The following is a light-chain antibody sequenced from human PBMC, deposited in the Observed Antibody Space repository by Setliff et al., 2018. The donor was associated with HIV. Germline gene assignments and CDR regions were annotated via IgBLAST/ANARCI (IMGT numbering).Light chain of an antibody. Sequence: QSALTQPASVSGSPGQSITISCTGTSSDVGGYNYVSWYQQHPGKAPKLIIYEVRNRPSGISNRFSGSKSGSTASLTISGLQADDEAVYYCCSYAGPTYAFGSGTKVTVL. CDR1: SSDVGGYNY. V-gene: IGLV2-14*01. J-gene: IGLJ1*01. CDR3: CSYAGPTYA. CDR2: EVR.